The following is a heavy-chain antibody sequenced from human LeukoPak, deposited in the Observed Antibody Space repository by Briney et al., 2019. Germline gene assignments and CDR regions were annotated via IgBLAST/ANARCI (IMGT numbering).Heavy chain of an antibody. V-gene: IGHV3-30*18. J-gene: IGHJ6*04. CDR1: GFTFSSYG. Sequence: GGSLRLSCAASGFTFSSYGMHWVRQAPGKGLEWVAVISYDGSNKYYADSVKGRFTISRDNSKNTLYLQMNSLRAEDTAVYYCAKGSGIAAAGPRVLDVWCKGTTVTVSS. CDR2: ISYDGSNK. CDR3: AKGSGIAAAGPRVLDV. D-gene: IGHD6-13*01.